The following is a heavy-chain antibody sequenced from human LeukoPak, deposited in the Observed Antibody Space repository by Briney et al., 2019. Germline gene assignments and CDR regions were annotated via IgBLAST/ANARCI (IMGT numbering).Heavy chain of an antibody. D-gene: IGHD6-19*01. Sequence: SETLSLTCTVSGGSISSYYWNRIRQPAGKGLEWIGRIYTSGSTNYNPSLKSRVSMSVDTSKNQFSLKLSSVTAADTAVYYCARGKVVAGTPGQNSWDSWGQGTLVTVSS. CDR1: GGSISSYY. J-gene: IGHJ4*02. CDR2: IYTSGST. CDR3: ARGKVVAGTPGQNSWDS. V-gene: IGHV4-4*07.